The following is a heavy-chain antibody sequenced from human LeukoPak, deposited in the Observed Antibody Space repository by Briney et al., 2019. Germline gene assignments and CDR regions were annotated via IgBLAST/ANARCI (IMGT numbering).Heavy chain of an antibody. J-gene: IGHJ5*02. CDR3: AKGNSWFDP. V-gene: IGHV3-33*06. CDR2: IWYDGSNK. Sequence: GGSLRLSCAASGFTFSSYGMHWVRRAPGKGLEWVAVIWYDGSNKYYADSVKGRFTISRDNSKNTLYLQMNSLRAEDTAVYYCAKGNSWFDPWGQGTLVTVSS. CDR1: GFTFSSYG.